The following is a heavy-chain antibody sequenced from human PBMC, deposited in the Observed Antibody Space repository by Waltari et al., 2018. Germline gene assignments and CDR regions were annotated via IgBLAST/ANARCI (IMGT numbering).Heavy chain of an antibody. CDR1: GGSFSGYY. CDR2: INHTGST. J-gene: IGHJ6*02. Sequence: QVQLQQWGAGLFKPSETLSLTCAVYGGSFSGYYWSWIRQPPGKGLEWIGEINHTGSTNYNPSLKSRVTISVDTSKNQFSLKLSSVTAADTAVYYCARCIWEGGMDVWGQGTTVTVSS. V-gene: IGHV4-34*02. CDR3: ARCIWEGGMDV. D-gene: IGHD1-26*01.